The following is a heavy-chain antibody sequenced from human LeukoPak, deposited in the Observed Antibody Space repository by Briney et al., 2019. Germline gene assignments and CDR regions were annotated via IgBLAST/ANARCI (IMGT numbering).Heavy chain of an antibody. CDR3: ARDRRVFGSSTGGWFDP. J-gene: IGHJ5*02. V-gene: IGHV1-46*01. CDR2: INPSGGST. D-gene: IGHD3-3*01. CDR1: GYTFTSYG. Sequence: ASVKVSCKASGYTFTSYGISWVRQAPGQGLEWMGIINPSGGSTSYAQKFQGRVTMTRDMSTSTVYTELSSLRSEDTAVYYCARDRRVFGSSTGGWFDPWGQGTLVTVSS.